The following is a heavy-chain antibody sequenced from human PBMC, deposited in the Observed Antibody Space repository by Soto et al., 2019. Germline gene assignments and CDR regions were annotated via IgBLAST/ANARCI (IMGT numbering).Heavy chain of an antibody. J-gene: IGHJ5*02. Sequence: WGSLRLSCAASGFTFSSYAMHWVCQAPGKGLEWVAVISYDGSNKYYAGSVKGRFTISRDNSKNTLYLQMNSLRAEDTAVYYCARDRKNVLLWFGQSLTHPNWFDPRGQGTLVTVS. D-gene: IGHD3-10*01. CDR2: ISYDGSNK. CDR3: ARDRKNVLLWFGQSLTHPNWFDP. V-gene: IGHV3-30-3*01. CDR1: GFTFSSYA.